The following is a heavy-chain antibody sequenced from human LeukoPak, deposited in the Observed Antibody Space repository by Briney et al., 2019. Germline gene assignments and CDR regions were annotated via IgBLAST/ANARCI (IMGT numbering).Heavy chain of an antibody. CDR1: GYTFTSYG. Sequence: GASVKVSCKASGYTFTSYGISWVRQAPGQGLEWMGWISAYNGNTNYAQKLQGRVTMTTDTSTSTAYMELRSLRSDDTAVYYCARVIGAVLMVYAIPEGYFDYWGQGTLVTVSS. V-gene: IGHV1-18*01. D-gene: IGHD2-8*01. J-gene: IGHJ4*02. CDR2: ISAYNGNT. CDR3: ARVIGAVLMVYAIPEGYFDY.